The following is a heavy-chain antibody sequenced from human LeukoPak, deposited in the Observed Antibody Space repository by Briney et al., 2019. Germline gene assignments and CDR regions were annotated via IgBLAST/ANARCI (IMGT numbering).Heavy chain of an antibody. J-gene: IGHJ4*02. V-gene: IGHV4-39*01. CDR1: GGSISSSSYY. CDR2: IYYSGST. CDR3: ARVVERDYDSSGYLPIDY. Sequence: SETLSLTCTVSGGSISSSSYYWGWIRQPPGKGPEWIGSIYYSGSTFYNPSLKSRVTISVDTSKNQFSLKLSSVTAADTAVYYCARVVERDYDSSGYLPIDYWGQGTLVTVSS. D-gene: IGHD3-22*01.